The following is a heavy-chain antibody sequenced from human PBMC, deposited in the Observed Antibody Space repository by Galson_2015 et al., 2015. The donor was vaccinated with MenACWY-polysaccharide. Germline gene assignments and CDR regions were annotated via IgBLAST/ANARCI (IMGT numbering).Heavy chain of an antibody. D-gene: IGHD6-13*01. V-gene: IGHV3-23*01. Sequence: SLRLSCAASGFQFSNYAMSWVRQAPGKGLEWVSAISGGGDGVHYADSVKGHFTISRDNSRNTLFLQMNSLRLEDTAVYYCAKYPAVSSMWCVDYWGQGTLVAVSS. CDR1: GFQFSNYA. CDR2: ISGGGDGV. CDR3: AKYPAVSSMWCVDY. J-gene: IGHJ4*02.